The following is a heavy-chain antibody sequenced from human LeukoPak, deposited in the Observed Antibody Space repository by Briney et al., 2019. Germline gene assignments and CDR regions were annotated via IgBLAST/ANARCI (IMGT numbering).Heavy chain of an antibody. V-gene: IGHV4-4*07. CDR2: IYTSGST. D-gene: IGHD1-26*01. CDR1: GGSISSYY. J-gene: IGHJ3*02. CDR3: AREYSGSYYRAFDI. Sequence: SETLSLTCTVSGGSISSYYWSWIRQPAGKGLEWVGRIYTSGSTNYNPSLKSRVTMSVDTSKNQFSLKLSSVTAADTAVYYCAREYSGSYYRAFDIWGQGTMVTVSS.